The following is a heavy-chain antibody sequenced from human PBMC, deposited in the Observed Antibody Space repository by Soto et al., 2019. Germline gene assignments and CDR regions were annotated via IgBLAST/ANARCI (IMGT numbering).Heavy chain of an antibody. D-gene: IGHD2-15*01. CDR1: GFTFSTYA. J-gene: IGHJ4*02. V-gene: IGHV3-23*01. CDR2: INSGGGGT. CDR3: AKRGTYYFDY. Sequence: GGSLRLSCAAPGFTFSTYAMSWVRQAPGKGLEWVSSINSGGGGTFYSDPVKGRFTISRDNSKNTLYLQINSLRAEDTAVYYCAKRGTYYFDYWGQGALVTVS.